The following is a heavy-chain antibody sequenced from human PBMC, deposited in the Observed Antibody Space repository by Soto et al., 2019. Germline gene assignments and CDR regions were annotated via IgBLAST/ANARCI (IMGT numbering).Heavy chain of an antibody. V-gene: IGHV2-70*04. CDR2: IDWDDDK. CDR1: GFSLSTSGMR. Sequence: VSGPTLVNPTQALTLTCTFSGFSLSTSGMRVSWIRQPPGKALEWLARIDWDDDKFYSTSLKTRLTISKDTSKNQVVLTMTNMDPVDTATYYCARTGIAVAGFDYWGQGTLVTVSS. D-gene: IGHD6-19*01. J-gene: IGHJ4*02. CDR3: ARTGIAVAGFDY.